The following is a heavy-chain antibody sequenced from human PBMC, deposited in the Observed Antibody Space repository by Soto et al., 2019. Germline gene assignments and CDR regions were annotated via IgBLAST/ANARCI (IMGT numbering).Heavy chain of an antibody. CDR2: IYYSGST. Sequence: SETLSLTCTVSGASIRSFNWNWIRQSPGKGLEWIGYIYYSGSTNYNPSLKSRVSISVDTSKNQFSLKLSSVTAADTAVYYCARQEGGYSYGSFGYWGQGTLVTVSS. D-gene: IGHD5-18*01. V-gene: IGHV4-59*08. CDR3: ARQEGGYSYGSFGY. J-gene: IGHJ4*02. CDR1: GASIRSFN.